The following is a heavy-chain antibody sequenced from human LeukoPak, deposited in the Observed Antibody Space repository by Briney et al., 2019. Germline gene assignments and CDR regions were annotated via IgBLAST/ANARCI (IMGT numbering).Heavy chain of an antibody. CDR3: ARHVPHYYDSSGFDY. CDR2: IYYSGST. CDR1: GGSISSSSYY. Sequence: SETLSLTCTVSGGSISSSSYYWGWIRQPPGKGLEWIGSIYYSGSTYYNPSLKSRVTISVDTSKNQFSLKLSSATAADTAVYYCARHVPHYYDSSGFDYWGQGTLVTASS. J-gene: IGHJ4*02. V-gene: IGHV4-39*01. D-gene: IGHD3-22*01.